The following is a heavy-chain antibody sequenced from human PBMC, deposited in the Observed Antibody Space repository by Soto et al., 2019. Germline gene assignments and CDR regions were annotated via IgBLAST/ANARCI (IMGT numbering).Heavy chain of an antibody. CDR1: GGSISSGGYY. V-gene: IGHV4-31*03. CDR2: IFYSGST. D-gene: IGHD3-22*01. Sequence: QVQLQESGPGLVKPSQTLSLTCTVSGGSISSGGYYWSWIRQHPGKGLEWVGYIFYSGSTYYTPSLNSRVTISVDTSKNQFSLKRSSVTAADSAVYYCASTTYYYYSSGYYPGAFDFWGQGTMVTVSS. CDR3: ASTTYYYYSSGYYPGAFDF. J-gene: IGHJ3*01.